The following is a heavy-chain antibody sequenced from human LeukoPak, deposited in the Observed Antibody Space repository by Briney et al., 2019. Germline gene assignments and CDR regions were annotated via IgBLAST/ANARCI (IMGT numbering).Heavy chain of an antibody. J-gene: IGHJ4*02. CDR2: ISSSGSTI. CDR3: ASWGTTTRNDC. V-gene: IGHV3-11*01. Sequence: GGSLRHSRAPSGVTLCFYYMSGLRQPPGKGLEWVSNISSSGSTIYYADSVKGRFTISRDNAKNSLYLQMNSLRAEDTAVYSSASWGTTTRNDCWGQGTLVTVS. CDR1: GVTLCFYY. D-gene: IGHD1-14*01.